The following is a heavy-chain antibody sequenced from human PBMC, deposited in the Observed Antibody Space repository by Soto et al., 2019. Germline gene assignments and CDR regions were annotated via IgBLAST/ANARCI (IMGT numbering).Heavy chain of an antibody. Sequence: SETLSLTCTVSGGSISSGDYYWSWIRQPPGKGLEWIGYIYYSGSTYYNPSLKSRVTISVDTSKNQFSLKLSSVTAADTAVYYCASLGYCSGGSCSHHYYGMDVWGQGTTVTVSS. CDR1: GGSISSGDYY. CDR2: IYYSGST. V-gene: IGHV4-30-4*01. J-gene: IGHJ6*02. D-gene: IGHD2-15*01. CDR3: ASLGYCSGGSCSHHYYGMDV.